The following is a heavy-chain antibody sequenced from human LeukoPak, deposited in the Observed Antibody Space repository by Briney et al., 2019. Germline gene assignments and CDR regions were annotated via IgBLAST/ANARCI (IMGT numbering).Heavy chain of an antibody. CDR3: AKDICTSLNCLFYFDF. J-gene: IGHJ4*02. CDR1: GITFSHYS. D-gene: IGHD2-8*01. Sequence: GGSLRLSCAASGITFSHYSMSWVRHGPGKGLEWVAGITVGGHTYYADSVKGRFTISSDISRSTPYLQMRSLRAEDTAVYYCAKDICTSLNCLFYFDFWGQGTLVTVSS. CDR2: ITVGGHT. V-gene: IGHV3-23*01.